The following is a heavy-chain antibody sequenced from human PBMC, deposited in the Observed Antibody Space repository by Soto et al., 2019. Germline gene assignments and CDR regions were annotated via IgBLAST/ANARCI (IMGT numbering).Heavy chain of an antibody. V-gene: IGHV3-53*01. J-gene: IGHJ4*02. CDR3: AADPGGGGY. CDR1: GFTVSNNY. Sequence: EVQLVESGGGLIQPGGSLRLSCAVSGFTVSNNYMSWVRQAPGKGLEGVSVIYSGGYTAYGDSVKGRFTISRDNSKNTIILQRKSLGADATAVYFGAADPGGGGYWGQGTLVTVSS. D-gene: IGHD3-10*01. CDR2: IYSGGYT.